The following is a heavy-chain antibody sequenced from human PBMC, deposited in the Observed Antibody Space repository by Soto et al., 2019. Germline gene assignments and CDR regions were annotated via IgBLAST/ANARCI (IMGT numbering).Heavy chain of an antibody. J-gene: IGHJ4*02. CDR1: GFMFSIYE. CDR2: ISSGGINI. V-gene: IGHV3-48*03. CDR3: ARDHPNRNYGTCFDY. Sequence: PWGSLRLSCAASGFMFSIYEMNWVRQAPGKGLEWVSYISSGGINIHYADSVKGRFTISRDNAKNSLYLQMDNLRAEDTAVYYCARDHPNRNYGTCFDYWGQGTPVTVSS. D-gene: IGHD1-7*01.